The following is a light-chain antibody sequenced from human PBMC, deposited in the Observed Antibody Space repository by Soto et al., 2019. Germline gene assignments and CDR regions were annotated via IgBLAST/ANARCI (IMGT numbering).Light chain of an antibody. V-gene: IGKV3-20*01. CDR3: QQYGSSPPKT. Sequence: EIVMTQSPATLAVSPGERATPSCWASQSVSSNLAWYQQKPGQAPRLLIYGASSRATGIPDRFSGSGSGTDFTLTISRLEPEDFAVYYCQQYGSSPPKTFGQGTKVDIK. CDR1: QSVSSN. J-gene: IGKJ1*01. CDR2: GAS.